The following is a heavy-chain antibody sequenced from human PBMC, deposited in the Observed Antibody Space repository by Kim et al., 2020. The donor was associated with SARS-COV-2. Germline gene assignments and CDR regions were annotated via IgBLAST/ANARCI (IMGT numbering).Heavy chain of an antibody. V-gene: IGHV1-3*01. CDR3: ARSTYYDFSLDV. D-gene: IGHD3-3*01. J-gene: IGHJ6*04. Sequence: KNSQMFQGRVTITRDTSASTAYMELSSLRSEDTAVYYCARSTYYDFSLDVWGKGTTVTVSS.